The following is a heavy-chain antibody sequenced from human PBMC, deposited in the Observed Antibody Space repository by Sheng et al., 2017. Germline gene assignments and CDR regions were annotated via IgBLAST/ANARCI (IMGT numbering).Heavy chain of an antibody. Sequence: QLQLQESGPGLVKPSETLSLTCTVSGGSISSSDYYWGWIRQPPGKGLEWIGNIYYSGNTYYNPSLKSRVTISLDTSKNQFSLTLSSVTAADAALYYCARSTGSYLRPYFDSWGQGTLVTVSS. V-gene: IGHV4-39*07. CDR1: GGSISSSDYY. D-gene: IGHD1-26*01. J-gene: IGHJ4*02. CDR2: IYYSGNT. CDR3: ARSTGSYLRPYFDS.